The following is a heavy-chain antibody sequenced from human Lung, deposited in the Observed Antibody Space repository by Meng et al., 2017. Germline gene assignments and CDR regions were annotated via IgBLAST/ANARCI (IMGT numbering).Heavy chain of an antibody. J-gene: IGHJ4*02. Sequence: HVQLKQGGAGLLNPSETLSLTCVVSGGSFSDYYWSWIRQPPGKGLEWIGEINHSGSTNYNPSLESRATISVDTSQNNLSLKLSSVTAADSAVYYCARGPTTIAHDFDYWGQGTLVTVSS. CDR2: INHSGST. CDR3: ARGPTTIAHDFDY. V-gene: IGHV4-34*01. CDR1: GGSFSDYY. D-gene: IGHD4-11*01.